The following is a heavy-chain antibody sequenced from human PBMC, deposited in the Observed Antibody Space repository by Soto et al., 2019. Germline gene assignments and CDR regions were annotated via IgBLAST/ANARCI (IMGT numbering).Heavy chain of an antibody. Sequence: KTSETLSLTCTVSGGSISSGDYYWSWIRQPPGTGLEWIGYIYYSGSTYYNPSLTSRVTISVDTSKNQFSLKLSSVTAADTAVYYCARDAQWLDPPPNYYYGMDVWGQGTTVTVSS. CDR3: ARDAQWLDPPPNYYYGMDV. J-gene: IGHJ6*02. V-gene: IGHV4-30-4*01. CDR2: IYYSGST. D-gene: IGHD6-19*01. CDR1: GGSISSGDYY.